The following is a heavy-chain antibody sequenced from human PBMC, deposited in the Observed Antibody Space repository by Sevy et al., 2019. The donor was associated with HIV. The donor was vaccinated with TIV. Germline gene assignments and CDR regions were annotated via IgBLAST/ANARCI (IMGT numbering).Heavy chain of an antibody. V-gene: IGHV3-11*06. CDR3: ASVGLDYGAEGGGYFDY. D-gene: IGHD4-17*01. J-gene: IGHJ4*02. Sequence: GGSLRLSCAASGFTFSDYYMSWIRQAPGKGLEWVSYISSSSSYTNYADSVKGRFTISRDNAKNSLYLKMNSLRAEDTAVYYCASVGLDYGAEGGGYFDYWGQGTLVTVSS. CDR2: ISSSSSYT. CDR1: GFTFSDYY.